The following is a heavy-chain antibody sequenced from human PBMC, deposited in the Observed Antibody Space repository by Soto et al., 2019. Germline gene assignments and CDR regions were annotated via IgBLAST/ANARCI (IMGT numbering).Heavy chain of an antibody. J-gene: IGHJ4*02. CDR3: AIEPNYFDY. Sequence: QVQLVQSGAEVKKPGASVKVSCKASGYTFTSYGISWLRQAPGQGLEWMGWISAYNGNTKYAQTLQGRVTMTTDTSTSTADMELRSLRSDDTAVYYCAIEPNYFDYWGQGTLVIVSS. V-gene: IGHV1-18*01. CDR2: ISAYNGNT. CDR1: GYTFTSYG.